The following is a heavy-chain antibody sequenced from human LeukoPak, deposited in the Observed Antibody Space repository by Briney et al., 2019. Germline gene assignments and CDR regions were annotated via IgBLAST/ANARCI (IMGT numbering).Heavy chain of an antibody. CDR2: IRSKAYGGTT. D-gene: IGHD6-13*01. Sequence: PAGGSLRLSCTASGFTFGDYAMSWVRQAPGKGLEWVGFIRSKAYGGTTEYAASVKGRFTISRDDSKSIAYLQMNNLKTEDTAVYYCTRIAAAELYYYYMDVWGKGTTVTISS. CDR3: TRIAAAELYYYYMDV. V-gene: IGHV3-49*04. CDR1: GFTFGDYA. J-gene: IGHJ6*03.